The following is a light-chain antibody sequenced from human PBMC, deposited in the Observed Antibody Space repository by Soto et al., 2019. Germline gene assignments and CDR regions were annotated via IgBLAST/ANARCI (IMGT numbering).Light chain of an antibody. V-gene: IGLV6-57*01. CDR3: QSYDSSNPV. CDR1: SGSIACNY. J-gene: IGLJ2*01. CDR2: EDN. Sequence: NFMLTQPHSVSESPGKTVTISCTRSSGSIACNYVQWYQQRPGSSPTTVIYEDNQRPSGVPDRFSGSIDSSSNSASLTISGLKTEDEADYYCQSYDSSNPVFGGGTKLTVL.